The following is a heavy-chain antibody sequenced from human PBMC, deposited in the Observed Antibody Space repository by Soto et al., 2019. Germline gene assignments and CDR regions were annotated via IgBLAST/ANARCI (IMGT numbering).Heavy chain of an antibody. CDR3: ARGLYYYGSGAHPDFHSWFDP. J-gene: IGHJ5*02. CDR2: IIPILGIA. CDR1: GGTFSSYT. D-gene: IGHD3-10*01. V-gene: IGHV1-69*02. Sequence: QVQLVQSGAEVKKPGSSVKVSCKASGGTFSSYTISWVRQAPGQGLEWMGRIIPILGIANYAQKFQGRVTITADKSTSTAYMELSSLRSEDTAVYYCARGLYYYGSGAHPDFHSWFDPWGQGTLVTVSS.